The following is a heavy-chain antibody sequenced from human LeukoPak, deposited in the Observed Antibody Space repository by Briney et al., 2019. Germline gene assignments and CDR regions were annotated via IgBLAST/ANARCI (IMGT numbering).Heavy chain of an antibody. CDR1: GGSINSGTLS. Sequence: PSETLSLTCTVSGGSINSGTLSWSWIRQPAGQGLEWIVHIYSSGSTNYNPSLKSRVTMSLDMSKNQFSLNLRSVTAADTAVYYCARDRTFDRTFDYWGQGTLVTVSS. CDR3: ARDRTFDRTFDY. D-gene: IGHD3-22*01. CDR2: IYSSGST. J-gene: IGHJ4*02. V-gene: IGHV4-61*09.